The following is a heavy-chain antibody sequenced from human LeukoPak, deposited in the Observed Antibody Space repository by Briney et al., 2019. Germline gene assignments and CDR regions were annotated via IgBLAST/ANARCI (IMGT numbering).Heavy chain of an antibody. V-gene: IGHV4-30-2*01. CDR1: GGSISSGGYS. Sequence: SETLSLTCAVSGGSISSGGYSWSWIRQPPGKGLEWIGYIYHSGSTYYNPSLKSRVTISVDRSKNQFSLKLSSVTAADTAVYYCARGGYYDYVWGSYRSPFDYWGQGTLVTVSS. CDR3: ARGGYYDYVWGSYRSPFDY. CDR2: IYHSGST. D-gene: IGHD3-16*02. J-gene: IGHJ4*02.